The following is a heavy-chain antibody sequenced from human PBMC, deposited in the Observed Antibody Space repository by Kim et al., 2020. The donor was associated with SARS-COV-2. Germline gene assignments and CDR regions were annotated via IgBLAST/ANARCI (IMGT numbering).Heavy chain of an antibody. Sequence: SETLSLTCIVSGGSISNYYWSWIRQPPGKGLEWIGYIYYSGNTNYNSSLKSRVTISVDTSKNQFSLRLSSVTAADTAVYYCARDILYPLAYGLDVWGQGTTVTVSS. CDR3: ARDILYPLAYGLDV. J-gene: IGHJ6*02. CDR1: GGSISNYY. V-gene: IGHV4-59*13. D-gene: IGHD1-1*01. CDR2: IYYSGNT.